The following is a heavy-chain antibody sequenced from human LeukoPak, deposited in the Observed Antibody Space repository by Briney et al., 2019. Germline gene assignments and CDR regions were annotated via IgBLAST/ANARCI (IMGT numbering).Heavy chain of an antibody. CDR2: IYYSGST. V-gene: IGHV4-59*01. Sequence: PSETLSLTCTVSGGSISSYYWSWIRQPPGKGLVWIGYIYYSGSTNSNPSLKSRVTMSVHTSKNQFSLKLSSVTAADTAVYYCARDSGRYYGFDYWGQGTLVTVSS. CDR1: GGSISSYY. CDR3: ARDSGRYYGFDY. D-gene: IGHD1-26*01. J-gene: IGHJ4*02.